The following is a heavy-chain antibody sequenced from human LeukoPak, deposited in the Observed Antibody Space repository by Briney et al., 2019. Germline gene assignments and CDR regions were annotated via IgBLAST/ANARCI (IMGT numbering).Heavy chain of an antibody. D-gene: IGHD4-17*01. CDR3: AKYAPPTTALTRFFDD. V-gene: IGHV3-23*01. CDR2: ISGSGDKT. CDR1: GFTFSSYA. Sequence: GGSLRLSCSASGFTFSSYAISWVRQAPGKGLQWVSAISGSGDKTYYADSVKGRFTISRDNSKNTLFLQMNSLRAEDTAVYYCAKYAPPTTALTRFFDDWGQGTLVTVSS. J-gene: IGHJ4*02.